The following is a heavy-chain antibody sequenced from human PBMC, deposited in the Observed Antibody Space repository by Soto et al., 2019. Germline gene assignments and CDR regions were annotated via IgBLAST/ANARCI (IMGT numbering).Heavy chain of an antibody. V-gene: IGHV4-39*07. Sequence: SETLSLTCTVSGGSISSSHYYWGWIRQPPGKGLEWIGSIYYSGTTYYNPSLKSRVTISVDTSKNQFSLKLSSVTAADTAVYYCARRYGGNFDYWGQGTLVTVSS. D-gene: IGHD3-16*01. CDR3: ARRYGGNFDY. CDR2: IYYSGTT. CDR1: GGSISSSHYY. J-gene: IGHJ4*02.